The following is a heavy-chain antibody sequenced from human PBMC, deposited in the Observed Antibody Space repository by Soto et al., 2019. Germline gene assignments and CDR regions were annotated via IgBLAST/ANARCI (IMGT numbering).Heavy chain of an antibody. J-gene: IGHJ4*02. CDR1: GYMFTTYG. CDR2: ISAYNGNK. Sequence: QVQLVQSGGEVKKPGASVEVSCRTSGYMFTTYGMSWVRQAPGQGLEWMAWISAYNGNKKYAQKFQGRVSMTTDTSTITVSMELRNLTSYDTGKYFCARAGGGMAARPLEYWGQGTLVTVSS. CDR3: ARAGGGMAARPLEY. D-gene: IGHD6-6*01. V-gene: IGHV1-18*04.